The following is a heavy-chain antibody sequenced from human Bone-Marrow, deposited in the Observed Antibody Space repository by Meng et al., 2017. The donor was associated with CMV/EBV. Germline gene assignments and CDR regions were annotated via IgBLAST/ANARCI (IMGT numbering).Heavy chain of an antibody. CDR3: ASRHYDFWSGYYDYGMDG. J-gene: IGHJ6*02. CDR2: IYYSGST. D-gene: IGHD3-3*01. CDR1: GGSISSGGYY. V-gene: IGHV4-31*03. Sequence: SETLSLTCTVSGGSISSGGYYWSWIRQHPGKGLEWIGYIYYSGSTYYNPSLKSRVTISVDTSKNQFSLKLSSVTAADTAVYYCASRHYDFWSGYYDYGMDGWGQGTTVTVSS.